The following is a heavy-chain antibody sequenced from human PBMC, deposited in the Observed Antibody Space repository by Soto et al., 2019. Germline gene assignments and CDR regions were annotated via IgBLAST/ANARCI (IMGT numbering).Heavy chain of an antibody. V-gene: IGHV4-34*01. CDR2: INHSGST. J-gene: IGHJ4*02. CDR3: ASVTTITGTALGDY. Sequence: SETLSLTCAVYGGSFSGYYWSWIRQPPGKGLEWIGEINHSGSTNYNPSLKSRVTISVDTSKNQFSLKLSSVTAADTAVYYCASVTTITGTALGDYWGQGTLVTVSS. D-gene: IGHD1-20*01. CDR1: GGSFSGYY.